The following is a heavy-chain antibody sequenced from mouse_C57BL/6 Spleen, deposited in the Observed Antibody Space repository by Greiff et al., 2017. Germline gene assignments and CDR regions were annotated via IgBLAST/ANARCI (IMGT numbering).Heavy chain of an antibody. J-gene: IGHJ3*01. CDR2: IDPANGNT. V-gene: IGHV14-3*01. CDR3: APIYYDYDEGFAY. D-gene: IGHD2-4*01. CDR1: GFNIKNTY. Sequence: VQLQQSVAELVRPGASVKLSCTASGFNIKNTYMHWVKQRPEQGLEWIGRIDPANGNTKYAPKFQGKATITADTSSNTAYLQLSSLTSEDTAIYSCAPIYYDYDEGFAYWGQGTLVTVSA.